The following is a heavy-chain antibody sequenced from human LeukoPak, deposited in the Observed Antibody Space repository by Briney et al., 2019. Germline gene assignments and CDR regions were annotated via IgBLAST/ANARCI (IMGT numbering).Heavy chain of an antibody. Sequence: PSETLSLTCAVYGGSFSGYYWSWIRQPPGKGLEWIGEISHSGSTNYNPSLKSRVTISVDTSKNQFSLKMSSVTAADTAVYYCASKPDSRNWFDPWGQGTLVIVSS. J-gene: IGHJ5*02. V-gene: IGHV4-34*01. CDR2: ISHSGST. CDR3: ASKPDSRNWFDP. D-gene: IGHD1-14*01. CDR1: GGSFSGYY.